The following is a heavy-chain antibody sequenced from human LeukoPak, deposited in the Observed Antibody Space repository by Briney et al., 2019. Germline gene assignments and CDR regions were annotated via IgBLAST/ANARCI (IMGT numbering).Heavy chain of an antibody. CDR1: GFTFSNYR. Sequence: GGSLRLSCAASGFTFSNYRMHWARQAPGKGLVWVSRINTDGSSTNYADSVKGRFTVSRDNAKNTLYLQMNSLRGEDTAVYFCAREGSDLYYFDSWGQGTLVTVSS. V-gene: IGHV3-74*01. D-gene: IGHD6-25*01. CDR3: AREGSDLYYFDS. CDR2: INTDGSST. J-gene: IGHJ4*02.